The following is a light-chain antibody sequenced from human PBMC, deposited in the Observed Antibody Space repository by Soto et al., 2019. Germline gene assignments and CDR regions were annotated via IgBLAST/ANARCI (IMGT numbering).Light chain of an antibody. CDR1: QSVSGN. CDR3: QQYDNWPPYT. V-gene: IGKV3-15*01. Sequence: EIVMTQSPATLSVSPGDRATLSCRASQSVSGNLAWYQQRPGQPPRLLIYGASTRAIDIPARFSGSGSGTEFTLTISSLQSEDFAVYYCQQYDNWPPYTFGQGTKLEIK. J-gene: IGKJ2*01. CDR2: GAS.